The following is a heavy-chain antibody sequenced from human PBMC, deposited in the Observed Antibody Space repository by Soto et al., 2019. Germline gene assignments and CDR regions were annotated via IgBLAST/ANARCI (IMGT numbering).Heavy chain of an antibody. V-gene: IGHV4-34*01. CDR1: GGSFSGYY. D-gene: IGHD1-26*01. Sequence: QVQLQQWGAGLLKPSETLSLTCAVYGGSFSGYYWSWIRQPPGKGLEWIGEINHSGSTNYNPSLKGGVAISVDVSENQFSLKVSSVTAADTDVYYCARGATWGPPAQHWGQGTLVTVSS. J-gene: IGHJ1*01. CDR2: INHSGST. CDR3: ARGATWGPPAQH.